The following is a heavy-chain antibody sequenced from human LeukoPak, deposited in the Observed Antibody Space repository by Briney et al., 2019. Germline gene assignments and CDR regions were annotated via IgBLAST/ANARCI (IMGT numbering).Heavy chain of an antibody. Sequence: ASVKVSCKASGYTFTDYYLHWVRQAPGQGLEWMGWINPNSDDTHYAQNFQGRVTMTRDTSISTAYMELSRLRSDVTAVYYCARVSQGSYWYFDLWGRGTLVTVSS. CDR3: ARVSQGSYWYFDL. V-gene: IGHV1-2*02. J-gene: IGHJ2*01. CDR2: INPNSDDT. D-gene: IGHD3-10*01. CDR1: GYTFTDYY.